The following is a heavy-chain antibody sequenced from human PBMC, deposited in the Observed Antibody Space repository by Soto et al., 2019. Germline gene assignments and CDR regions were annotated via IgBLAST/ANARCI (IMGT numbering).Heavy chain of an antibody. D-gene: IGHD2-2*01. CDR1: EFTFSTHA. V-gene: IGHV3-23*01. CDR2: ISGSGGST. J-gene: IGHJ4*02. CDR3: AKAGYCVSTSCYFPFDY. Sequence: EVQLLESGGGLVQPGGSLRLSCAASEFTFSTHAMTWVRQAPGKGLEWVSSISGSGGSTYYADSVKGRFTISRDNSKNTLDLQMNSLRAEDAAVYSCAKAGYCVSTSCYFPFDYLGQGTLVPVSS.